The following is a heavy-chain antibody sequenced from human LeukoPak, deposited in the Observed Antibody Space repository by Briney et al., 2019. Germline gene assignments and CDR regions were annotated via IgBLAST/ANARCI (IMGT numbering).Heavy chain of an antibody. Sequence: ASVKVSCKASGYTFTGYYMHWVRQAPGQGLEWMGWINPNSGGTNYAQKFRGRVTMTRDTSISTAYMELSRLRSDDTAVYYSARSRFGYCSSTSCYRLFDYWGQGTLVTVSS. CDR3: ARSRFGYCSSTSCYRLFDY. D-gene: IGHD2-2*03. J-gene: IGHJ4*02. V-gene: IGHV1-2*02. CDR1: GYTFTGYY. CDR2: INPNSGGT.